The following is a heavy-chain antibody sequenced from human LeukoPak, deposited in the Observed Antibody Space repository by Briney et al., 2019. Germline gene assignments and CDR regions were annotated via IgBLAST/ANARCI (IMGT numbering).Heavy chain of an antibody. CDR1: GFTFSSYW. Sequence: GGSLRLSCAASGFTFSSYWMSWVRQAPGKGLEWVANIKQDGSEKYYVDSVKGRFTISRDNAKNSLYLQMNSLRAEDTAVYYCAREWHDGSNDAFDIWGQGTMVTVSS. V-gene: IGHV3-7*01. J-gene: IGHJ3*02. CDR3: AREWHDGSNDAFDI. CDR2: IKQDGSEK. D-gene: IGHD5-24*01.